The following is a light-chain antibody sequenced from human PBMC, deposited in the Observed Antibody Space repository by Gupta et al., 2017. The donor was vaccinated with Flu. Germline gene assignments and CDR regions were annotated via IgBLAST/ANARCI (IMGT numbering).Light chain of an antibody. CDR1: QSVSSN. J-gene: IGKJ1*01. CDR2: GAS. V-gene: IGKV3-15*01. Sequence: EIVLTPSPASLSVSPGERANLCCRASQSVSSNLAWYQQKPGQAPRLLIYGASTRATGIPARFSGSGSGTEFTLTISSLQSEDFAVYYCQQYNSWGTFGEGTKVEIK. CDR3: QQYNSWGT.